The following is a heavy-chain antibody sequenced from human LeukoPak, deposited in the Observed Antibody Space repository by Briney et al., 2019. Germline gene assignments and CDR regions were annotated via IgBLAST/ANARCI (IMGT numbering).Heavy chain of an antibody. D-gene: IGHD2-2*01. V-gene: IGHV4-59*01. CDR2: IFHNGST. CDR3: ARTSLIGYCSSTSCYYRLKWFDP. Sequence: PSETLSLTCTVYGGSISTYYWSWIRQPPGKGLEWIGYIFHNGSTNYNPSLKSRVTISVDTSKNLFSLKLSSVTAADTAVYYCARTSLIGYCSSTSCYYRLKWFDPWGQGTLVTVSS. CDR1: GGSISTYY. J-gene: IGHJ5*02.